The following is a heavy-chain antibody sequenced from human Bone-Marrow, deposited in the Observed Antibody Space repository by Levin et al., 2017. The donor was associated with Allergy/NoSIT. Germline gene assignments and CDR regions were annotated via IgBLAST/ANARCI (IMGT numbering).Heavy chain of an antibody. CDR2: IGYDGST. J-gene: IGHJ4*02. Sequence: SETLSLTCTVSGASITRNNYYWAWIRQPPGKGLEWIATIGYDGSTYYNPSLKRRVTITLDTPKSQFSLKLSSVTAADTAVYFCASLIAAAGTNCFNSWGQGVLVTVSS. D-gene: IGHD6-13*01. V-gene: IGHV4-39*01. CDR3: ASLIAAAGTNCFNS. CDR1: GASITRNNYY.